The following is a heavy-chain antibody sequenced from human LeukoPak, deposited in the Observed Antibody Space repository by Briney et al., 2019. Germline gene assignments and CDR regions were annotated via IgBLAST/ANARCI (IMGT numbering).Heavy chain of an antibody. V-gene: IGHV4-61*08. CDR3: ARGPPNYYGSGSLPFDY. D-gene: IGHD3-10*01. CDR1: GGSISSGDYY. J-gene: IGHJ4*02. Sequence: SETLSLTCTVSGGSISSGDYYWSWIRQPPGKGLEWIGYIYYSGSTNYNPSLKSRVTISVDTSKNQFSLKLSSVTAADTAVYYCARGPPNYYGSGSLPFDYWGQGTLVTVSS. CDR2: IYYSGST.